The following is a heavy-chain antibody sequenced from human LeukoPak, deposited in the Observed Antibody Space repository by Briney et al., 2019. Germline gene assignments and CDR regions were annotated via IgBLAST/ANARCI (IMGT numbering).Heavy chain of an antibody. CDR1: GFTFSSYS. D-gene: IGHD6-13*01. Sequence: PGGSLRLSCAASGFTFSSYSMNWVRQAPGKGLEWVSYINSSGSTNYYAAFVKGLFTIFKDNAKNFLYLQMNRLRDEDTAVYYSARESYIAAAGTRNFGYGGQGTLVTVSS. J-gene: IGHJ4*02. CDR3: ARESYIAAAGTRNFGY. CDR2: INSSGSTN. V-gene: IGHV3-48*02.